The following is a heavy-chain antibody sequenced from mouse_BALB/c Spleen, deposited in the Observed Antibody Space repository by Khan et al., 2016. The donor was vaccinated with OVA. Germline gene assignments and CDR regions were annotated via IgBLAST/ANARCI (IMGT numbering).Heavy chain of an antibody. D-gene: IGHD2-10*02. V-gene: IGHV2-6-5*01. CDR1: GFSLTDYG. J-gene: IGHJ4*01. Sequence: VQLKQSGPGLVAPSHNLSITCSVSGFSLTDYGVSWIRQPPGKGLEWLGVIWGGGSTYYNSALESRLSISKDNSKSQVFLKMNSLQTDDTAMYYCAKGVWSYYYAVDYWGQGTSVTVSS. CDR3: AKGVWSYYYAVDY. CDR2: IWGGGST.